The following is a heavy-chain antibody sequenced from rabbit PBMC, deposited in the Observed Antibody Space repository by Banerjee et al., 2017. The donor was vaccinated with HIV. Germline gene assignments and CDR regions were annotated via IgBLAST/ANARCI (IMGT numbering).Heavy chain of an antibody. CDR1: GLSFSSSYY. Sequence: QSLEESGGDLVKPGASLTLTCTASGLSFSSSYYMCWVRQAPGKGLEWIACMRTSGGGIWYANWVNGRFTISKTSSTTVTLEMTSLTAADTATYFCARDAGYAGSNLWGQGTLVTVS. J-gene: IGHJ4*01. CDR3: ARDAGYAGSNL. D-gene: IGHD4-2*01. CDR2: MRTSGGGI. V-gene: IGHV1S40*01.